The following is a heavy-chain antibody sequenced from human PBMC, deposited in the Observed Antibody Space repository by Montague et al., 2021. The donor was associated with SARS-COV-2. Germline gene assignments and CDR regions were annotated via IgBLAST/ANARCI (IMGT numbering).Heavy chain of an antibody. J-gene: IGHJ4*02. CDR3: ARGYQLRFLEWSSRQSTFDY. Sequence: LSLPFPFSFSSISRSDYYWAWIRQPPGKGLELIGSIHYIGNTYYNPSLKSRVTISVDTSKNQFSLKLSSVTAADTAVYYCARGYQLRFLEWSSRQSTFDYWGQGTLVTVSS. D-gene: IGHD3-3*01. CDR2: IHYIGNT. V-gene: IGHV4-39*07. CDR1: FSSISRSDYY.